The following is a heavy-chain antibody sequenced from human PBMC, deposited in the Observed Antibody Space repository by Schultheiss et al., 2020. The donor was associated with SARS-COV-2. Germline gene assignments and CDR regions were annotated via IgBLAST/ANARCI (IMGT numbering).Heavy chain of an antibody. CDR1: GFTFSSYS. CDR2: ISGSGGST. CDR3: ARERHVYFDF. Sequence: GESLKISCAASGFTFSSYSMNWVRQAPGKGLEWVSAISGSGGSTYYADSVKGRFTISRDDSKNTLYLQMNNLRAEDTAVYCCARERHVYFDFWGQGTLVTVSS. V-gene: IGHV3-23*01. J-gene: IGHJ4*02.